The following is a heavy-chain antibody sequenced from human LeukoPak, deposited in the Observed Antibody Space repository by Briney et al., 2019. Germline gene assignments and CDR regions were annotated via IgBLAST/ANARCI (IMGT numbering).Heavy chain of an antibody. J-gene: IGHJ6*02. CDR3: AKDASAYYYYGMDV. V-gene: IGHV3-30*18. CDR2: ISYDGNNK. Sequence: PGRSLRLSCAASGFTFSSYGMHWVRQAPGKGLEWVAVISYDGNNKYSADSVKGRFTISRDNSMTTLYLQMNSLRAEDTAVYYCAKDASAYYYYGMDVWGQGTTVTVSS. CDR1: GFTFSSYG.